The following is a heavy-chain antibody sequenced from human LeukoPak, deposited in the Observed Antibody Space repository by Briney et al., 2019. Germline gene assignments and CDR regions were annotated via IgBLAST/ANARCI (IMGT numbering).Heavy chain of an antibody. CDR3: GRGQQVRWPPPIY. J-gene: IGHJ4*02. CDR1: GGSFSGYH. D-gene: IGHD4-23*01. V-gene: IGHV4-34*01. CDR2: IDPNGGT. Sequence: PSETLSLTCAVSGGSFSGYHWTWIRQPPGKGLEWIGEIDPNGGTHYKPSLKSRVTMSLDASKNHFSLKLSSVTAADTAVYYCGRGQQVRWPPPIYWGQGTLVTVSS.